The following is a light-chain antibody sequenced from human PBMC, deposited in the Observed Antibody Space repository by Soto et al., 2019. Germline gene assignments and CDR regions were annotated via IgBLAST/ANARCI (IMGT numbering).Light chain of an antibody. CDR2: GAS. CDR3: QQYNNWPPYT. CDR1: QSVSSN. V-gene: IGKV3-15*01. J-gene: IGKJ2*01. Sequence: ETVMTQSPATLSVSPGERATLSCRASQSVSSNLAWYQQKPGQAPRLLIYGASTRATGIPARFSGSGSGTEFTLTISSLQSEDFAVYYCQQYNNWPPYTIGQGTKLEIK.